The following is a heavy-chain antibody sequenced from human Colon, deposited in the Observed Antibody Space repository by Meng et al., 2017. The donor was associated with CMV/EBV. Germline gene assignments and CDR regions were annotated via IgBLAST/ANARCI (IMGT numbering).Heavy chain of an antibody. D-gene: IGHD2-8*02. CDR2: VIPIFTAP. J-gene: IGHJ4*02. CDR1: GDALVKYD. Sequence: SGDALVKYDSSWVRQDPGPGLEWLGGVIPIFTAPHYAQNMQGRLTISTDRSTTTAYMELTSLTSEDTAVYYCARGNCSGNTCDTYFDQWGQGTLVTVSS. CDR3: ARGNCSGNTCDTYFDQ. V-gene: IGHV1-69*05.